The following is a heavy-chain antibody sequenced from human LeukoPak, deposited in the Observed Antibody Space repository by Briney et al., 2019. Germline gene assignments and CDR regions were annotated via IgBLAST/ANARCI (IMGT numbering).Heavy chain of an antibody. CDR3: ARQGYSFLSVDY. CDR2: ISSSGTTI. J-gene: IGHJ4*02. D-gene: IGHD5-18*01. Sequence: GGPLRLSCAASGFTFSSYEMNWVRQAPGKGLEGVSYISSSGTTIYYADSVKGRFTISRDNAKNSLYLQMNSLRAEDTAVYYCARQGYSFLSVDYWGQGTLVTVSS. CDR1: GFTFSSYE. V-gene: IGHV3-48*03.